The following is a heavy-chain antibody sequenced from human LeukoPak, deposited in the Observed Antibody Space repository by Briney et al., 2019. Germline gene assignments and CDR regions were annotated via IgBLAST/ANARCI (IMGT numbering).Heavy chain of an antibody. Sequence: ASVKVSCKASGYTFTNYDISWVRQATGQGLEWMGWMDPNSGDTGYAQKFQGRVTITWNTSINTAYMELSGLRSEDTALYYCARCPPIRYYTSTGYYIREYYYYMDVWGKGTTVTVSS. V-gene: IGHV1-8*01. J-gene: IGHJ6*03. CDR1: GYTFTNYD. CDR3: ARCPPIRYYTSTGYYIREYYYYMDV. CDR2: MDPNSGDT. D-gene: IGHD2-2*02.